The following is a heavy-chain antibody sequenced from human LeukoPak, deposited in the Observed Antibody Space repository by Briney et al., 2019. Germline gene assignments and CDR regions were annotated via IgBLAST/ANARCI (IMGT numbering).Heavy chain of an antibody. D-gene: IGHD6-13*01. CDR1: GFTFSSYS. V-gene: IGHV3-48*01. J-gene: IGHJ6*03. CDR2: ISSSSSTI. Sequence: PGGSLRLSCAASGFTFSSYSMNWVRQAPGKGLEWVSYISSSSSTIYYADSVKGRFTISRDNAKNSLYLQMNSLRAEDTAVYYCARDRGSSWTYYYYMDVWGKGTTVTVSS. CDR3: ARDRGSSWTYYYYMDV.